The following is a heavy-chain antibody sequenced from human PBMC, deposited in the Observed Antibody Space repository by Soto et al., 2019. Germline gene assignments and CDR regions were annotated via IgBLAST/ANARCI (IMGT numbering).Heavy chain of an antibody. CDR3: ARAGYYGSGSYDNEYYYYYMDV. Sequence: EVQLVESGGGLVQPGGSLRLSCAASGFTFSSYDMHWVRQATGKGLEWVSAIGTAGDTYYPGSVKGRFTISRENAKNSLYLQMNSLRAGDTAVYYCARAGYYGSGSYDNEYYYYYMDVWGKGTTVTVSS. J-gene: IGHJ6*03. CDR1: GFTFSSYD. CDR2: IGTAGDT. V-gene: IGHV3-13*01. D-gene: IGHD3-10*01.